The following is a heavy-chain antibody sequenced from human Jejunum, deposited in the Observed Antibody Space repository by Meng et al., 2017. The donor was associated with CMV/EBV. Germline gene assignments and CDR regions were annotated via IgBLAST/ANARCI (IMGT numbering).Heavy chain of an antibody. D-gene: IGHD3-22*01. CDR2: IYHTGRT. Sequence: SSDYWGWIRQTPEKGLEWIGSIYHTGRTYDNPSLKSRVTISIDTSRSQFSLKLTSVTAADTAIYYCVRAASRHYDSSGFSGFFDYWGQGSRVTVSS. CDR3: VRAASRHYDSSGFSGFFDY. J-gene: IGHJ4*02. CDR1: SSDY. V-gene: IGHV4-39*07.